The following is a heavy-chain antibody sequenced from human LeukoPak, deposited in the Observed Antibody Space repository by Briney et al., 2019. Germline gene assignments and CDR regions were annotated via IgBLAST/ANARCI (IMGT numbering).Heavy chain of an antibody. CDR2: IYYSGST. CDR3: ASSHYGYVWGSYSGRRGDDY. V-gene: IGHV4-30-4*01. CDR1: GGSISSGDYY. D-gene: IGHD3-16*01. J-gene: IGHJ4*02. Sequence: SETLSLTCTVSGGSISSGDYYWSWIRQPPGKGLEWIGYIYYSGSTYYNPSLKSRVTISVDTSKNQFSLKLSSVTAADTAVYYCASSHYGYVWGSYSGRRGDDYWGQGTLVTVSS.